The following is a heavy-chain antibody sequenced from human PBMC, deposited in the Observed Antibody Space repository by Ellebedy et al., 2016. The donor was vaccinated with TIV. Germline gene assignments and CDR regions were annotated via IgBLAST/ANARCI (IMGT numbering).Heavy chain of an antibody. J-gene: IGHJ4*02. CDR3: ARVNYDFWSGCLGYYFNY. Sequence: SETLSLXXTVSGGSISSYYWTWIRQPPGKGLEWIGSINYSGSTNYNPSLKSRVTLSVDTSKNLFSLRLSSVTTADTAVYYCARVNYDFWSGCLGYYFNYWGQGTLVTVSS. D-gene: IGHD3-3*01. CDR1: GGSISSYY. V-gene: IGHV4-59*01. CDR2: INYSGST.